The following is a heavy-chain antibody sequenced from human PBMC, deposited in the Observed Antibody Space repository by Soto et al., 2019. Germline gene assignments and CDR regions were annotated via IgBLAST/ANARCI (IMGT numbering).Heavy chain of an antibody. J-gene: IGHJ6*02. CDR3: ARDRVSSASGVRGYGMDV. Sequence: QVPLGQSGAEVKNPGASVKVYCKASGYTFTSYGISWVRQAPGQGLEWMGWISAYTGNTNYAQQLQRRVTMTTDTSKSTASMGLRSLRSDDTAVYYCARDRVSSASGVRGYGMDVWGQGSTVTVS. D-gene: IGHD6-6*01. CDR2: ISAYTGNT. V-gene: IGHV1-18*01. CDR1: GYTFTSYG.